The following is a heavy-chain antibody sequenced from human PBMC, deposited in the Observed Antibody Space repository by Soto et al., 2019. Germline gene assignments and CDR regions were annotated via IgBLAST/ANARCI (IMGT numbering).Heavy chain of an antibody. CDR2: INHSGNF. Sequence: SETLSLTCAVYCGSFSGYYWSWIRQPPGKGLEWIGEINHSGNFNYNPSLKSRVTISVDTSKNQVSMKRRSVXYADTAISYFEIGNGMILAVQGDAPDKYYLDSWIEETPVT. CDR1: CGSFSGYY. CDR3: EIGNGMILAVQGDAPDKYYLDS. V-gene: IGHV4-34*01. D-gene: IGHD3-22*01. J-gene: IGHJ4*02.